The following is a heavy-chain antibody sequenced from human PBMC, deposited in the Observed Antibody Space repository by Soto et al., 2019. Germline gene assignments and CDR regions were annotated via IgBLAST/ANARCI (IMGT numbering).Heavy chain of an antibody. CDR2: INPKSGGT. V-gene: IGHV1-2*04. CDR1: GYSFTDYH. CDR3: ARGIKGLPPSAFDI. D-gene: IGHD5-12*01. Sequence: GASVKVSCKASGYSFTDYHIHWVRQAPGQGLEWLGRINPKSGGTSTAQKFQGWVTMTRDRSISTVYMELSGLRSDDTAVYYCARGIKGLPPSAFDIWGQGTRVTV. J-gene: IGHJ3*02.